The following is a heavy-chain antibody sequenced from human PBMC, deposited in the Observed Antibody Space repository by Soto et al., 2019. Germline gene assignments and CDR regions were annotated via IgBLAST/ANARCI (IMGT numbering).Heavy chain of an antibody. V-gene: IGHV1-18*01. CDR3: ARDDLLVVPHTKGNYYYYGMDV. Sequence: QVQLVQSGAEVKKPGASVKVSCKASGYTFTSYGISWVRQAPGQGLEWMGWISAYNGNTNYAQKLQGRVTMTTDTATSTVYMELRSLRSYDTAVYYCARDDLLVVPHTKGNYYYYGMDVWGQGTTVTVSS. CDR2: ISAYNGNT. J-gene: IGHJ6*02. CDR1: GYTFTSYG. D-gene: IGHD2-8*01.